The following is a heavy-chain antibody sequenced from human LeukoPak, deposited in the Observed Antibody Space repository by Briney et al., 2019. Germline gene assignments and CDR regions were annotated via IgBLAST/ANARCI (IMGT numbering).Heavy chain of an antibody. J-gene: IGHJ4*02. D-gene: IGHD3-16*01. V-gene: IGHV3-48*03. CDR1: GFTFSSDE. CDR3: ARGYDSWDS. CDR2: INTDGGSI. Sequence: GGSLRLSCAASGFTFSSDEMSWVRQAPGKGLQWISYINTDGGSIYYADSVKGRFTISRDNAKNSLYLQMNSLRAEDTAVYYCARGYDSWDSWGQGTLVTVSS.